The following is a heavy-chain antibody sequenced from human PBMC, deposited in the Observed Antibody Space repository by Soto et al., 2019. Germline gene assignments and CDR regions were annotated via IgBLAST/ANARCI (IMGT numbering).Heavy chain of an antibody. CDR1: GFSFSSYS. CDR3: AKSWGDTWQQSAFDI. D-gene: IGHD5-18*01. J-gene: IGHJ3*02. V-gene: IGHV3-23*04. Sequence: EVQLVESGGDLIQPGGSLRLSCAASGFSFSSYSMSWVRQVPGKGLEWVSGMSATGGSTYYADSVKGRFTTSRDNARKTLYLQMNSLRADDTAVYYCAKSWGDTWQQSAFDIWGLGTMVTVSA. CDR2: MSATGGST.